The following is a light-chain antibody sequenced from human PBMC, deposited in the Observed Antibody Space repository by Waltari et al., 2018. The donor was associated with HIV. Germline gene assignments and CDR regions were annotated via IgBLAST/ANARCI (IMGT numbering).Light chain of an antibody. V-gene: IGLV1-44*01. CDR3: AAWDDNRNAVV. CDR1: SSNIGSNT. J-gene: IGLJ2*01. CDR2: SNK. Sequence: QSVLTQPPSASGTPGQRVAISCSGSSSNIGSNTITWYQQLSGTAPKLLINSNKRRPSGVPDRFSGSKSGTSGSLAISGLQSEDEADYYCAAWDDNRNAVVFGGGTKLTVL.